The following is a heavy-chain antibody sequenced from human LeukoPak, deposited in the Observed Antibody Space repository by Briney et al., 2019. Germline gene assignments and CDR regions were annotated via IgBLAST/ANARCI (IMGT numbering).Heavy chain of an antibody. V-gene: IGHV1-69*05. J-gene: IGHJ4*02. CDR1: GGTFSSYA. CDR2: IIPIFGTA. D-gene: IGHD6-19*01. Sequence: ASVKVSCKASGGTFSSYAISWVRQAPGQGFEWMGGIIPIFGTANYAQKFQGRVTITTDESTSTAYMELSSLRSEDTAVYYCARMGSGWYGDYWGQGTLVTVSS. CDR3: ARMGSGWYGDY.